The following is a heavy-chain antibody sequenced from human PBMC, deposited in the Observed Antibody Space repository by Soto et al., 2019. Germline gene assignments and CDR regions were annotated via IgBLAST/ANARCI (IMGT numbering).Heavy chain of an antibody. CDR2: ISSSSSYT. CDR3: ARTSVTYSGYDQDNWFDP. D-gene: IGHD5-12*01. V-gene: IGHV3-11*06. CDR1: GFTFSDYY. J-gene: IGHJ5*02. Sequence: QVQLVESGGGLVKPGGSLRLSCAASGFTFSDYYMSWIRQAPGKGLEWVSYISSSSSYTNYADSVKGRFTISRDNAKNSLYLQMNSLRAEDTAVYYCARTSVTYSGYDQDNWFDPWGQGTLVTVSS.